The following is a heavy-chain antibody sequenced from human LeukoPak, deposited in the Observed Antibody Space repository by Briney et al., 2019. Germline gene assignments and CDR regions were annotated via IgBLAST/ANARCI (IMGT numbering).Heavy chain of an antibody. CDR3: ARDVGDRARLGSYQ. Sequence: PGGSLRLSCAASGFTVSSNYMSWVRQAPGKGLEWVSVIYSGGSTYYADSVKGRFTISRDNSKNTLYLQMNSLRAEDTAVYYCARDVGDRARLGSYQWGQGTLVTVSS. CDR1: GFTVSSNY. D-gene: IGHD1-26*01. J-gene: IGHJ4*02. V-gene: IGHV3-66*01. CDR2: IYSGGST.